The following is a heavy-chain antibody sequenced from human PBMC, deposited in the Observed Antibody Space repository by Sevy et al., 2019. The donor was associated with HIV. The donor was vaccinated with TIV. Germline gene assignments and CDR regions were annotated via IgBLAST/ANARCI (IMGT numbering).Heavy chain of an antibody. J-gene: IGHJ3*01. CDR1: GFTVSNNY. V-gene: IGHV3-66*04. D-gene: IGHD3-10*01. Sequence: GGSLRLSCAASGFTVSNNYISWVRQAPGKGLEWVSALYAGGNTYYADSVKGRFTISRDNSKNSVYLQMNSLRVEDTAVYYCARPYGSGSWEAFDLWGQGTLVTVSS. CDR3: ARPYGSGSWEAFDL. CDR2: LYAGGNT.